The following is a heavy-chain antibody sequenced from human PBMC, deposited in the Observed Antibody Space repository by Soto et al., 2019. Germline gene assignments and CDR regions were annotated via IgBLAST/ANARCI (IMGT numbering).Heavy chain of an antibody. J-gene: IGHJ6*02. CDR1: GFAFLRYA. Sequence: GSLRLSCAASGFAFLRYAIHFFRHSPLKWLEWVSVTSYVGSDKYYADSVRGRFTISRDNSKNTLYLQMDSLTPEDTAVYYCARPRTSTDYFFYYGMDVWGQGTAVTVSS. V-gene: IGHV3-30-3*01. CDR2: TSYVGSDK. CDR3: ARPRTSTDYFFYYGMDV.